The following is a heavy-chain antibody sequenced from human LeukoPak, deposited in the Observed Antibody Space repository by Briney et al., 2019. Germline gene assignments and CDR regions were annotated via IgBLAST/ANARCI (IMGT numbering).Heavy chain of an antibody. D-gene: IGHD6-13*01. J-gene: IGHJ3*02. Sequence: GGSLRLSCAASGFTFSTNSMSWVRQAPGKGLEWVSILGGSGATTYYADSVKGRFTISRDNSKNTVYLQMNSLRAEDTAVYYCARVGIAAPSPAFDIWGQGTMVTVSS. V-gene: IGHV3-23*01. CDR2: LGGSGATT. CDR1: GFTFSTNS. CDR3: ARVGIAAPSPAFDI.